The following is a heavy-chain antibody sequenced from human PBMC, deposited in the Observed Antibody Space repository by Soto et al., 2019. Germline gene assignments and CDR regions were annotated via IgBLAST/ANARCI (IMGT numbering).Heavy chain of an antibody. J-gene: IGHJ5*01. Sequence: ASVKVSCKDSGYTFTSYGISWVRQAPGQGLEWMGWISAYNGNTNYAQKLQGRVTMTTDTSTSTAYMELRSLRSDDTAVYYCSIVQHSFTIFGVVKYLFYPWGQGTLVTVSS. CDR1: GYTFTSYG. D-gene: IGHD3-3*01. CDR3: SIVQHSFTIFGVVKYLFYP. V-gene: IGHV1-18*01. CDR2: ISAYNGNT.